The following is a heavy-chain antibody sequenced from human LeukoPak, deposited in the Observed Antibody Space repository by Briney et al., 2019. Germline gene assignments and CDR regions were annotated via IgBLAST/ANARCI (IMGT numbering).Heavy chain of an antibody. J-gene: IGHJ4*02. CDR2: ISSSGSTI. CDR3: ARGLGYSGYDSPGG. Sequence: GGSLRLSCAASGFTFSSYEMNWVRQAPGKGLEWVSYISSSGSTIYYADSVKGRFTISRDNAKNSLYLQMNSLRAEDTVVYYCARGLGYSGYDSPGGWGQGTLVTVSS. D-gene: IGHD5-12*01. V-gene: IGHV3-48*03. CDR1: GFTFSSYE.